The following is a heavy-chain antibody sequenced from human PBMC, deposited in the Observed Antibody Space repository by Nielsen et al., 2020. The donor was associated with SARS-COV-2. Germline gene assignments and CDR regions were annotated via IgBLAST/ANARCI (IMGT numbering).Heavy chain of an antibody. V-gene: IGHV3-30*18. D-gene: IGHD2-15*01. CDR1: GFTFSSYG. Sequence: GGSLRLSCAASGFTFSSYGMHWVRQAPGKGLEWVAVISYDGSNKYYADSVKGRFTISRDNSKNTLYLQMNSLRAEDTAVYYCAKAARIAATQRYFDYWGQGTLVTVSS. J-gene: IGHJ4*02. CDR2: ISYDGSNK. CDR3: AKAARIAATQRYFDY.